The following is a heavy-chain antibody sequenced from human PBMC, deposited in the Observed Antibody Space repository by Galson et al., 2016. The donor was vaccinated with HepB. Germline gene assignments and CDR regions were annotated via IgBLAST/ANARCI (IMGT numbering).Heavy chain of an antibody. CDR3: ARRTYGSGSDY. V-gene: IGHV4-39*01. D-gene: IGHD3-10*01. CDR1: GGPISTNNGY. J-gene: IGHJ4*02. Sequence: LSLTCTVSGGPISTNNGYWGWVRQPPGKGLEWIGTVYYSGATFHNTSLKSRVSIFVDKSKNQLSLKLNSVTAADTAVYYCARRTYGSGSDYWGQGPLVIVSS. CDR2: VYYSGAT.